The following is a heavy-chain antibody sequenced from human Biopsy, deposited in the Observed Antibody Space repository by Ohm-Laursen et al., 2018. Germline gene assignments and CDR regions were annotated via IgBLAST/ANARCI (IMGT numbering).Heavy chain of an antibody. Sequence: GSSVRVSCKASGYTFTGQYLHWVRQVPGQGLEWMGWITADEKNSAPKFQGRVTMTTDMSTSTAYMELRGLKSDDTAVYYCARVFGGAYYSYAFDIWGQGTLVIVSS. D-gene: IGHD1-26*01. CDR2: ITADEK. V-gene: IGHV1-2*02. J-gene: IGHJ3*02. CDR1: GYTFTGQY. CDR3: ARVFGGAYYSYAFDI.